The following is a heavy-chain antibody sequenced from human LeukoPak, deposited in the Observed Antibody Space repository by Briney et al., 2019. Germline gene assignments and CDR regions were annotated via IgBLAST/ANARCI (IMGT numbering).Heavy chain of an antibody. CDR1: GFTFSSYA. CDR3: AKGGSSSWLSNWYFDL. D-gene: IGHD6-13*01. J-gene: IGHJ2*01. CDR2: ISSGAGTT. Sequence: GGSLRLSCAASGFTFSSYAMGWVRQAPGKGLEWVSTISSGAGTTYYADSVKGRFTISRDNSKSTLYLQMNSLRAEDTAVYYCAKGGSSSWLSNWYFDLWGRGTLVTVSS. V-gene: IGHV3-23*01.